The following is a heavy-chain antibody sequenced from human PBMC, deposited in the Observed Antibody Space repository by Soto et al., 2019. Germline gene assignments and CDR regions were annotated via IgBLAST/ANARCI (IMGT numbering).Heavy chain of an antibody. CDR3: VRSPGWYKSDS. CDR2: MLHSGNT. D-gene: IGHD6-19*01. J-gene: IGHJ4*02. V-gene: IGHV4-4*02. Sequence: QLQLQESGPGLVKPSGTLSLTCAVSGDSVISNWWWGWVRQSPGKGGEWIADMLHSGNTNYSPSLESRFTLSVDKSKNQFSLQMNSMTAADTAVYFCVRSPGWYKSDSWGQGILVTVSS. CDR1: GDSVISNWW.